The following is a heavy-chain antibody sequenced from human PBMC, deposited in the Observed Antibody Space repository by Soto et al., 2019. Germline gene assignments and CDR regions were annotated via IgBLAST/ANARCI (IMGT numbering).Heavy chain of an antibody. Sequence: QVQLVQSGAEVKKPGSSVKVSCKASGGTFSSYAISWVRKAPGQGLEWMGGIIPIFGTANYAQKFQGRVTITADESTSTAYMELSSLRSEDTAVYYCARSITGTVSYYYGMDVWGQGTTVTVSS. CDR1: GGTFSSYA. CDR3: ARSITGTVSYYYGMDV. J-gene: IGHJ6*02. CDR2: IIPIFGTA. V-gene: IGHV1-69*12. D-gene: IGHD1-20*01.